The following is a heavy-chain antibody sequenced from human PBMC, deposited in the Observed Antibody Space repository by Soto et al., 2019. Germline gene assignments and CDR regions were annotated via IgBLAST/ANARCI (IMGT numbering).Heavy chain of an antibody. CDR2: IIPIFGTA. CDR3: ARNPRVELLWFGELYS. V-gene: IGHV1-69*13. J-gene: IGHJ4*02. CDR1: GGTYSSYA. Sequence: SLKVACQASGGTYSSYAISWVLQAPGQGLEWMGGIIPIFGTANYAQKFQGRVTITADESTSTAYMELSSLRSEDTAVYYCARNPRVELLWFGELYSWGQGTLVTVSS. D-gene: IGHD3-10*01.